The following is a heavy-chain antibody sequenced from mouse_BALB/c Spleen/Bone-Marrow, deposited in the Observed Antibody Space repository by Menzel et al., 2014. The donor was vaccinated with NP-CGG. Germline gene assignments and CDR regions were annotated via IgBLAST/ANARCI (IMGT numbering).Heavy chain of an antibody. D-gene: IGHD2-4*01. CDR3: AREGYDYDGNYYAMDY. CDR2: ISYSGST. CDR1: GYSITSDYA. Sequence: EVQGVESGPGLVKPSQSLSLPCTVTGYSITSDYAWNWIRQFPGNKLEWMGYISYSGSTSYNPSLKSRISITRDTSKNQFFLQLNSVTTEDTATYYCAREGYDYDGNYYAMDYWGQGTPVTVSS. V-gene: IGHV3-2*02. J-gene: IGHJ4*01.